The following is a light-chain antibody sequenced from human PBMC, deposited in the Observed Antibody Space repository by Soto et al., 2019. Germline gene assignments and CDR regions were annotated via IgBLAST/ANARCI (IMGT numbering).Light chain of an antibody. Sequence: EIVMTQSPATLSVSPGERATLSCRASQSVSSNLAWYQQKPGQAPRLLIYGASTRATGIPARFSGSGSGTELSITISSRQSYDFAVYYCQQYNNWPPYTFGQGTKLEIK. CDR1: QSVSSN. V-gene: IGKV3-15*01. CDR3: QQYNNWPPYT. CDR2: GAS. J-gene: IGKJ2*01.